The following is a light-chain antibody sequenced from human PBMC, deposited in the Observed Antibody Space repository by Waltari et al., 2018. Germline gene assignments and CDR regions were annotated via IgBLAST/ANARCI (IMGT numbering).Light chain of an antibody. V-gene: IGKV2-40*01. CDR1: QSLLHSDGYTY. CDR3: IQHKVFPWT. J-gene: IGKJ1*01. Sequence: DIVMTQTPLSLPVTPGEPASISCRSSQSLLHSDGYTYLDWFLQKPGQSPQVLIYGGSNRASGVPDRFSGSGSGTDFTLKISKVEAEDVGFYYCIQHKVFPWTFGQGTKVEIK. CDR2: GGS.